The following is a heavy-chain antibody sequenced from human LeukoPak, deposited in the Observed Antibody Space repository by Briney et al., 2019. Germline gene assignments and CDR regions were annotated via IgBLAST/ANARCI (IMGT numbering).Heavy chain of an antibody. CDR1: GGSISSYY. Sequence: PSETLSLTCTVSGGSISSYYWSWIRQPPGKGLEWIGYIYYSGSTNYNPSLKSRVTISVDTSKNQFSLRLNSVTAADTAVYYCARVAGMADFDYWGQGTLVTVSS. CDR3: ARVAGMADFDY. D-gene: IGHD5-24*01. V-gene: IGHV4-59*08. CDR2: IYYSGST. J-gene: IGHJ4*02.